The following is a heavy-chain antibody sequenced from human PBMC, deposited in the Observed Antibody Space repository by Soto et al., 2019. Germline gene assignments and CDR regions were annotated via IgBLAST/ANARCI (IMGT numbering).Heavy chain of an antibody. CDR2: ISSKSAYI. CDR1: GFDFNSHT. D-gene: IGHD2-2*01. Sequence: EVLLVESGGGLVKPGGSLKLSCAASGFDFNSHTMSWVRQAPGKGLEWVSTISSKSAYIYYADSLKGRFTVSRDNAETSLYLHTTSLTVDDTAVYYCAKAGPYFPESTESDWGQGTLVTVSS. J-gene: IGHJ4*02. V-gene: IGHV3-21*01. CDR3: AKAGPYFPESTESD.